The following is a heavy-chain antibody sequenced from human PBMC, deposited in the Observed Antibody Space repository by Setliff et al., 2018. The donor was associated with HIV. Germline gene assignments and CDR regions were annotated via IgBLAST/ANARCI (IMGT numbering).Heavy chain of an antibody. CDR2: IWHDGSNK. CDR1: GFPFSSFA. J-gene: IGHJ4*02. Sequence: PGESLRLSCAASGFPFSSFAMHWVRQAPGKGLEWVAVIWHDGSNKYYADSVQGRFLISRDNSKNTVYLQVNSLRAEDTAVYYCVKGLSYGSGTYPFDFWGRGTLVTVSS. V-gene: IGHV3-33*06. D-gene: IGHD3-10*01. CDR3: VKGLSYGSGTYPFDF.